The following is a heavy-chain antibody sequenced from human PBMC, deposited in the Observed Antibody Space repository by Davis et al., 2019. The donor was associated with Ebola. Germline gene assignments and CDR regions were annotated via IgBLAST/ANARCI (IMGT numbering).Heavy chain of an antibody. CDR1: GGSVSSGSYY. Sequence: MPSETLSLTCTVSGGSVSSGSYYWSWIRQPPVKGLEWIGYIYYSGSTNYNPSLKSRVTISVDTSKNQFSLKLSSVTAADTAVYYCARDIVRWGQGTLVTVSS. D-gene: IGHD3-16*02. J-gene: IGHJ4*02. CDR2: IYYSGST. V-gene: IGHV4-61*01. CDR3: ARDIVR.